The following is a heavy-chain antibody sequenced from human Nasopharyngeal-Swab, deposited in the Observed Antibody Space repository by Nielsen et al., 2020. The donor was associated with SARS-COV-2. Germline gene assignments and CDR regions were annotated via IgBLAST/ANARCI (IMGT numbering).Heavy chain of an antibody. CDR1: GFTFDDYA. V-gene: IGHV3-9*01. J-gene: IGHJ4*02. CDR2: ISWNSGSI. Sequence: SLKISCAASGFTFDDYAMHWVRQAPGKGLEWVSGISWNSGSIGYADSVKGRFTISRDNAKNSLYLQMNSLRAEDTAVYYCARDRRNLILTGFYDYWGQGTLVTVSS. CDR3: ARDRRNLILTGFYDY. D-gene: IGHD3-9*01.